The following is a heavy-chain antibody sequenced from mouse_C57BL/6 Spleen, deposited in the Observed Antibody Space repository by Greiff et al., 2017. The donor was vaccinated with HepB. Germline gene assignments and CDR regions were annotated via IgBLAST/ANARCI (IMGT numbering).Heavy chain of an antibody. CDR1: GYTFTSYW. CDR3: ASYYYGSSWYFDV. D-gene: IGHD1-1*01. CDR2: INPSNGGT. Sequence: VQLQQPGTELVKPGASGYTFTSYWMHWVKQRPGQGLEWIGNINPSNGGTNYNEKFKSKATLTVDKSSSTAYMQLSSLTSEDSAVYYCASYYYGSSWYFDVWGTGTTVTVSS. V-gene: IGHV1-53*01. J-gene: IGHJ1*03.